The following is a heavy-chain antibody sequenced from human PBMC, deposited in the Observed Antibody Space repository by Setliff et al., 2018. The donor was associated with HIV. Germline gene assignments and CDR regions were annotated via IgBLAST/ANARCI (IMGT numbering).Heavy chain of an antibody. CDR2: IAWDDDK. CDR3: ARMHAWNTATLNGFDV. D-gene: IGHD1-1*01. V-gene: IGHV2-70*01. CDR1: GFLLNSGGVC. Sequence: PTLVNPTQTLTLTCTFSGFLLNSGGVCVSWIRQPPGKALEWLALIAWDDDKSYSTSLKTRLSISKDTSRSQVVLTLTNLEPGDTATYFCARMHAWNTATLNGFDVWGQGTEVTVSS. J-gene: IGHJ3*01.